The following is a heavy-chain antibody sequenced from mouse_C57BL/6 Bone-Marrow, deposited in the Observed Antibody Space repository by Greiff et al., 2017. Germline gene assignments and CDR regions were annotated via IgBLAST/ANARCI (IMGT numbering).Heavy chain of an antibody. Sequence: VQVVESGAELVRPGASVKLSCTASGFNIKDDYIHWVKQRPEQGLEWIGWIDPEIGDTEYASKFQGKATITSDTSSNTAYLQLSSLTSEDTAVDYCSTFDGNYFDFWGQGTPLTVAS. J-gene: IGHJ2*01. CDR2: IDPEIGDT. V-gene: IGHV14-4*01. CDR1: GFNIKDDY. CDR3: STFDGNYFDF. D-gene: IGHD2-3*01.